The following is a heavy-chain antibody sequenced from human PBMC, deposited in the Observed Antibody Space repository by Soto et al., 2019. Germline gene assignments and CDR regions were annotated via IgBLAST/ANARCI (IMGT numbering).Heavy chain of an antibody. CDR2: ISAYNGDT. CDR3: ARDRGVTPPVAGNTHYYYYMDV. J-gene: IGHJ6*03. V-gene: IGHV1-18*01. D-gene: IGHD6-19*01. Sequence: QDQLVQSGGEVKKPGASVKVSCKASGYSFTNYGITWVRQAPGQGFEWMGWISAYNGDTNYAQKLQGRGTMTTAATTSTAYLELRSLRSDDKHVYYCARDRGVTPPVAGNTHYYYYMDVWGKGTTVTVSS. CDR1: GYSFTNYG.